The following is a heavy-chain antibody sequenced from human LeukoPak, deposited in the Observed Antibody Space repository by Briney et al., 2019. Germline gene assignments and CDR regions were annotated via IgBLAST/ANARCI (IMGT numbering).Heavy chain of an antibody. CDR1: GFTFTDHP. Sequence: GESLRLSCVASGFTFTDHPMNWVRQAPGKGLEWISYIGGDGIAFYADSVKGRFTASKDDARKSMYLQMNSLRAEDTAVYYCAKVRSNYGLDALDVWGQGTMVSVSS. D-gene: IGHD4-11*01. CDR3: AKVRSNYGLDALDV. V-gene: IGHV3-69-1*02. CDR2: IGGDGIA. J-gene: IGHJ3*01.